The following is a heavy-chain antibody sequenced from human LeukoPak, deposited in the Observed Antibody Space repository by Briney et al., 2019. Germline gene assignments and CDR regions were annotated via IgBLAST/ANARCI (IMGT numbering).Heavy chain of an antibody. V-gene: IGHV1-18*01. Sequence: ASVKVSCKASGYTFTSYGISWVRQAPGQGLEWMGWISAYNGNTNYAQKLQGRVTMTTDTSTSTAYMELRSLRSDDTAVYYCARVPGGRIAAAGRGPFDYWGQGTLVTVSS. CDR3: ARVPGGRIAAAGRGPFDY. J-gene: IGHJ4*02. CDR2: ISAYNGNT. CDR1: GYTFTSYG. D-gene: IGHD6-13*01.